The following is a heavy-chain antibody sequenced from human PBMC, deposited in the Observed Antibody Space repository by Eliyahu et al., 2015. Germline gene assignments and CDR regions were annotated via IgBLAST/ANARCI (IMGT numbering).Heavy chain of an antibody. CDR1: GDSISNNNW. D-gene: IGHD2-2*01. CDR3: VRTPGSSATWNWFDP. Sequence: QVQLQESGPGLVRPSGTLSLTCVVPGDSISNNNWWSWVRQSPGKGLEWIGEXYHTGNTNYNPSLKSRVSISVDKSKNHFSLNLNSVTAADTAVYYCVRTPGSSATWNWFDPWGQGTLVTVSS. CDR2: XYHTGNT. J-gene: IGHJ5*02. V-gene: IGHV4-4*02.